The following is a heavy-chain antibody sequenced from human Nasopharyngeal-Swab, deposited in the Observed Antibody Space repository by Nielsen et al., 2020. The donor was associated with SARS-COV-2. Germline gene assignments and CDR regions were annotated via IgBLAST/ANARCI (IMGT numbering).Heavy chain of an antibody. CDR3: AREPDSSSWSTNWFDP. CDR1: GFTFSSYG. Sequence: GASLKISCAASGFTFSSYGMHWVRQAPGKGLEWVAVIWYDGSNKYYADSVKGRFTISRDNSKTTLYLQMNSLRAEDTAVYYCAREPDSSSWSTNWFDPWGQGTLVTVSA. J-gene: IGHJ5*02. V-gene: IGHV3-33*01. CDR2: IWYDGSNK. D-gene: IGHD6-13*01.